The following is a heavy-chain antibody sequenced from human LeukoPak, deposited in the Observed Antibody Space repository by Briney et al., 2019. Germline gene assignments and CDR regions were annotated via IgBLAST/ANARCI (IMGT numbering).Heavy chain of an antibody. D-gene: IGHD5-12*01. CDR3: AKESDSGYHSEGPKN. CDR2: VRNDGSNE. CDR1: GFVLSDYG. Sequence: GGSLRLSCAASGFVLSDYGMHWVRQAPDKGLEWVAFVRNDGSNEYYVGSVKGRFTISRDKSKNTLYLQMNSLRAEDTAVYSCAKESDSGYHSEGPKNWGLGTLVTVSS. J-gene: IGHJ4*02. V-gene: IGHV3-30*02.